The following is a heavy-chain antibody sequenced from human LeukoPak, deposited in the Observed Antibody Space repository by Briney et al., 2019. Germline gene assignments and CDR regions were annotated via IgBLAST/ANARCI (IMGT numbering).Heavy chain of an antibody. CDR3: ARLNDGERYYYYYYMDV. V-gene: IGHV4-34*01. J-gene: IGHJ6*03. CDR2: INHSGST. D-gene: IGHD4-17*01. Sequence: PSETLSLTCAVYGGSFSGYYWSWIRQPPGKGLEWIGEINHSGSTNYNPSLKSRVTISVDTSKNQFSLKLSSVTAADTAVYYCARLNDGERYYYYYYMDVWGKGTTVTVSS. CDR1: GGSFSGYY.